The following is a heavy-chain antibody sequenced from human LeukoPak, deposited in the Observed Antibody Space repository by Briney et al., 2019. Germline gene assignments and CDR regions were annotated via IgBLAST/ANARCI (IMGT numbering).Heavy chain of an antibody. CDR2: IYYSGST. CDR3: ARVPHWYFDL. CDR1: GGSISSYC. V-gene: IGHV4-59*01. J-gene: IGHJ2*01. Sequence: SETLSLTCTVSGGSISSYCWSWIRQPPGKGLEWIGYIYYSGSTNYNPSLKSRVTISVDTSKNQFSLKLSSVAAADTAVYYCARVPHWYFDLWGRGTLVTVSS.